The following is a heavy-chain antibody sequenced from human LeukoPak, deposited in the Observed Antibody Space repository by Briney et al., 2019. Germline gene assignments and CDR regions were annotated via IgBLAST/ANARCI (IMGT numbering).Heavy chain of an antibody. CDR3: ARDEGYDSSGYKEYFQH. CDR1: GGSISSGSYY. J-gene: IGHJ1*01. V-gene: IGHV4-61*02. CDR2: IYTSGST. Sequence: SETLSLTCTVSGGSISSGSYYWSWIRQPAGKGLEWIGRIYTSGSTNYNPSLKSRVTISVDTSKNQFSLKLSSVSAADTAVYYCARDEGYDSSGYKEYFQHWGQGTLVTVSS. D-gene: IGHD3-22*01.